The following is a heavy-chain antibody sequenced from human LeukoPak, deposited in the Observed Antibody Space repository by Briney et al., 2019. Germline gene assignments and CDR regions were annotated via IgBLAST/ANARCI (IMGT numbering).Heavy chain of an antibody. D-gene: IGHD4-23*01. V-gene: IGHV1-24*01. CDR1: GYTFTVYY. CDR2: FDPEDGET. Sequence: AASVKVSCKASGYTFTVYYMHWVRQAPGKGLEWMGGFDPEDGETIYAQKFQGRVTMTEDTSTDTAYMELSSLRSEDTAVYYCATGEVVTRRPFYYYYGMDVWGQGTTVTVSS. J-gene: IGHJ6*02. CDR3: ATGEVVTRRPFYYYYGMDV.